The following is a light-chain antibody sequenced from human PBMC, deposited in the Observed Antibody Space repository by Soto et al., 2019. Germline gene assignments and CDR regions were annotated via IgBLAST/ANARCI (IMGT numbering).Light chain of an antibody. J-gene: IGKJ2*01. CDR1: QSVSSSY. V-gene: IGKV3-20*01. CDR2: GAS. CDR3: QQYGSSPQT. Sequence: ESVLTQSPGTLSLSPGERATLSCRASQSVSSSYLAWYQQKPGQAPRLLIYGASSRATGIPDRFSSSGSGTDFTLTISRLEPEDFAVYYCQQYGSSPQTFGQGTKLEIK.